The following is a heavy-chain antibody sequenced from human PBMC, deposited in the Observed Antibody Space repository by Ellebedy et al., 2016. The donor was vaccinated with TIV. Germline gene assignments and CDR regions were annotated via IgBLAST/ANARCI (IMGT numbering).Heavy chain of an antibody. V-gene: IGHV3-9*03. CDR2: IHSNSGTR. D-gene: IGHD2-8*01. CDR3: ARARGDNGEGWDAFDV. CDR1: GFTFEDYA. J-gene: IGHJ3*01. Sequence: SLKISCVASGFTFEDYAMHWVRQAPGKGLEWVSGIHSNSGTRGYADSVKGRFAISRDNAKNSLYLQLNSLRADDMALYYCARARGDNGEGWDAFDVWGQGTTVTVSS.